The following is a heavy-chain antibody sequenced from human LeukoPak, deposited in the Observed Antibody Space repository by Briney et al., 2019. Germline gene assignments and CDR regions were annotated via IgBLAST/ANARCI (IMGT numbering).Heavy chain of an antibody. CDR3: AGRGALRAY. V-gene: IGHV4-59*08. CDR1: GGSINSYY. Sequence: SETLFLTCTVSGGSINSYYWMWIGQTPGKGLEWSVYIYYSGSTNYNPSLKRRVTLSLDTSNNQFSLKLNSVTAADTALYYCAGRGALRAYWGQGTLVTVSS. J-gene: IGHJ4*02. CDR2: IYYSGST.